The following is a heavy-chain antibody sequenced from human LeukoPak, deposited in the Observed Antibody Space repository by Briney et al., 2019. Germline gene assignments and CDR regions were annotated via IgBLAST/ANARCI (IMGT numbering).Heavy chain of an antibody. D-gene: IGHD3-9*01. J-gene: IGHJ6*03. CDR2: IDPESGGT. V-gene: IGHV1-2*07. CDR1: GYTFTTYN. CDR3: ARDWDQLIRAKGGPPRYFYFMDV. Sequence: ASVKVSCKASGYTFTTYNMHWVRQAPGQGPEWMGWIDPESGGTNCAHSFQGRVTITRDTSISTVYMELNSLRSDDTAVYYCARDWDQLIRAKGGPPRYFYFMDVWGKGTSVIVSS.